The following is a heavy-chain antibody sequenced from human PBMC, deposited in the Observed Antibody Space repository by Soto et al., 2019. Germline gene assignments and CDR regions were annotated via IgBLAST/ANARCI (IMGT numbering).Heavy chain of an antibody. V-gene: IGHV1-18*04. J-gene: IGHJ5*01. D-gene: IGHD2-8*01. CDR2: ISTYNGDT. Sequence: QLVQSGAEVKKPGASVRLSCKPSGYTFTSYGITWVRQAPGQGLEWMGWISTYNGDTKAAQKFQGRVSMTTDASTSTAYLDLRSLRSDDTAVYFCARVCYMGDYGGWFDLWGQGTLVSVSS. CDR3: ARVCYMGDYGGWFDL. CDR1: GYTFTSYG.